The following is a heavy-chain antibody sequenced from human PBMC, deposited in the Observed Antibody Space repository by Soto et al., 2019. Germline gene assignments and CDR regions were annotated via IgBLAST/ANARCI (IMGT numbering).Heavy chain of an antibody. V-gene: IGHV4-59*01. CDR3: ARNVPPRWLQFGF. CDR2: AYYTGST. J-gene: IGHJ4*02. Sequence: PSETLSLTCTFSGGSPNHYYWSWIRQPPGKGLEWIGYAYYTGSTTYNPSLKSRVTISVDTSKNQFSLKLNSVTAADTAMYYCARNVPPRWLQFGFWGQGALVTVSS. CDR1: GGSPNHYY. D-gene: IGHD5-12*01.